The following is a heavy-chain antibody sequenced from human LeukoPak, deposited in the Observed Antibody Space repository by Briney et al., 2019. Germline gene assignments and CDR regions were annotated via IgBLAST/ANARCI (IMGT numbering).Heavy chain of an antibody. D-gene: IGHD6-19*01. CDR1: GFTFSNAW. CDR3: TTLSIVVAGN. V-gene: IGHV3-15*01. Sequence: TAGGSLRLSCAASGFTFSNAWMNWVRQAPGKGLECVARIKSKPDGATIDYAAPVKGRFTISRDDSKNTLYLQMNSLKSEDTAVYYCTTLSIVVAGNWGQGTLVTVSS. J-gene: IGHJ4*02. CDR2: IKSKPDGATI.